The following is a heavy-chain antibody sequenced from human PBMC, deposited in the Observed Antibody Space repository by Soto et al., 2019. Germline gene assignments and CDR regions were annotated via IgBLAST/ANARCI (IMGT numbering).Heavy chain of an antibody. CDR2: IIPILGIA. CDR3: AGAYYYDSSGYYVAREDY. Sequence: ASVKVSCKASGGTFSSYTISWVRQAPGQGLEWMGRIIPILGIANYAQKFQGRVTITADKSTSTAYMELSSLRSEDTAVYYCAGAYYYDSSGYYVAREDYWGRGTLVTVSS. CDR1: GGTFSSYT. J-gene: IGHJ4*02. D-gene: IGHD3-22*01. V-gene: IGHV1-69*02.